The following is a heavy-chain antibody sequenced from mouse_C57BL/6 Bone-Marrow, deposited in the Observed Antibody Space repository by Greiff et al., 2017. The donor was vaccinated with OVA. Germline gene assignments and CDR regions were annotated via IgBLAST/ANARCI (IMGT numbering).Heavy chain of an antibody. CDR1: GYTFTSYW. D-gene: IGHD1-1*01. CDR2: IDPSDSYT. Sequence: VQLQQPGAELVKPGASVKLSCKASGYTFTSYWMQWVKQRPGQGLEWIGEIDPSDSYTNYNQKFKGKATLTVDTSSSTAYMQLSSLTSEDSAVYYCARSYYYGSPFAYWGQGTLVTVSA. CDR3: ARSYYYGSPFAY. V-gene: IGHV1-50*01. J-gene: IGHJ3*01.